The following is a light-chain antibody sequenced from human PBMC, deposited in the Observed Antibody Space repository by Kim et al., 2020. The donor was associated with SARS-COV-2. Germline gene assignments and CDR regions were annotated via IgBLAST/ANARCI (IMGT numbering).Light chain of an antibody. CDR3: QVWDTDTDDYV. CDR1: NIGGHS. Sequence: APGQTARITCGGNNIGGHSVHWYQQKPGQAPVLVIYYDSDRPSGIPERFSGSKAATTATLTISRVEAGDEADYCCQVWDTDTDDYVFGTGTKVTVL. CDR2: YDS. J-gene: IGLJ1*01. V-gene: IGLV3-21*01.